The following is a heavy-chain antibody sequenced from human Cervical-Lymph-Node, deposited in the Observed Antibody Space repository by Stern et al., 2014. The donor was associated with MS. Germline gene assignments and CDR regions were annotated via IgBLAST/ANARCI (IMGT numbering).Heavy chain of an antibody. Sequence: QMQLVESGPGLVKPSETLSLTCTVSGGSISGYDCSWIRQPPGQGLEWIGHIYYSGSTNYIPSLKSRVSISIDTPKNQFSLKLSSVTAADTAVYYCARSRDAYSPLAYWGQGALVTVSS. CDR1: GGSISGYD. CDR2: IYYSGST. J-gene: IGHJ4*02. CDR3: ARSRDAYSPLAY. D-gene: IGHD5-24*01. V-gene: IGHV4-59*01.